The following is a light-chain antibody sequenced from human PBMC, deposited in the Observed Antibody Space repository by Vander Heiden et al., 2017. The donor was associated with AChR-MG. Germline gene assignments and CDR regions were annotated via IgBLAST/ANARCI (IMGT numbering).Light chain of an antibody. J-gene: IGKJ4*01. V-gene: IGKV3-15*01. CDR2: AAS. CDR3: QQYNNWPLT. Sequence: EIVMTQSPATLSASPGERATLSCRASQNIGSYLAWYQRKPGQAPRLLIYAASTSDTGIPAKFSGSGSGTEFTLTISSLQSEGFVGYYCQQYNNWPLTFGGGTKVDIK. CDR1: QNIGSY.